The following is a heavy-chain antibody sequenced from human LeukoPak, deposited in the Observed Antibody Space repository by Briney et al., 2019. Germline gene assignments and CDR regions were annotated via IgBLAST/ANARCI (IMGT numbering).Heavy chain of an antibody. Sequence: PGGCLRLSCAGSGFTFSSYWMSWVRQAPGKGLERVANINQDGSEKYYVDSVKGRFTISRDNAKNSLYLQMNSLRAEDTAVYYCARDLPDYWGQGTLVTVSS. V-gene: IGHV3-7*01. CDR1: GFTFSSYW. CDR2: INQDGSEK. J-gene: IGHJ4*02. CDR3: ARDLPDY.